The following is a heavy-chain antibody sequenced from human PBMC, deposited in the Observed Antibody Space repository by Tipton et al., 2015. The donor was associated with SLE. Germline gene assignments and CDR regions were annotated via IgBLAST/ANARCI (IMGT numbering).Heavy chain of an antibody. CDR2: INHSGST. J-gene: IGHJ4*02. CDR1: GGSFSGYY. CDR3: ARAGISTGYYPYFDY. V-gene: IGHV4-34*01. Sequence: TLSLTCAVYGGSFSGYYWSWIRQPPGKGLEWIGEINHSGSTNYNPSLKSRVTISVDTSKNQFSLKLSSVTAADTAVYYCARAGISTGYYPYFDYWGQGNLVTVSS. D-gene: IGHD3-9*01.